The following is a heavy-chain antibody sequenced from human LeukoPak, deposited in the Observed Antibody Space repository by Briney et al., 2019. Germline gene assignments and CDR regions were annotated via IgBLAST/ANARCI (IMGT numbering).Heavy chain of an antibody. CDR3: ARATPEGMDGYVWDYYYYGMDV. V-gene: IGHV4-59*01. CDR1: GGSISSYY. J-gene: IGHJ6*02. D-gene: IGHD5-24*01. CDR2: IYYSGST. Sequence: SETLSLTCTVSGGSISSYYWSWIRQPPGKGLEWIGYIYYSGSTNYNPSLKSRVTISVDTSKNQFSLKLSSVTAADTAVYYCARATPEGMDGYVWDYYYYGMDVWGQGTTVTVSS.